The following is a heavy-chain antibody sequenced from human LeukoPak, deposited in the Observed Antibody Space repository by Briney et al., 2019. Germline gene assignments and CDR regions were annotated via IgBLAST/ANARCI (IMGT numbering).Heavy chain of an antibody. CDR2: LNPSGDTT. CDR1: GYTFTLYY. D-gene: IGHD6-19*01. J-gene: IGHJ4*02. Sequence: ASVKVSCKASGYTFTLYYMHWVRQAPGQGLEWMGTLNPSGDTTSYAQKFQGRVTMTRDTSTSTVYMELNNLRPEDTAVYYCAREGTASSVWYYFDYWGQGTLIAVSS. V-gene: IGHV1-46*01. CDR3: AREGTASSVWYYFDY.